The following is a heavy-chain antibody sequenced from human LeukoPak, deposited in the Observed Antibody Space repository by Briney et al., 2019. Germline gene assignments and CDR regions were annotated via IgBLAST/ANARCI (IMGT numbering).Heavy chain of an antibody. CDR2: IYYSGST. J-gene: IGHJ4*02. Sequence: PSETLSLTCAVYGGSFSGYYWSWIRQPPGKGLEWIGYIYYSGSTYYNPSLKSRVTISVDTSKNQFSLKLSSVTAADTAVYYCARAAKKLRFLEWFTSPFDYWGQGTLVTVSS. D-gene: IGHD3-3*01. V-gene: IGHV4-30-4*08. CDR1: GGSFSGYY. CDR3: ARAAKKLRFLEWFTSPFDY.